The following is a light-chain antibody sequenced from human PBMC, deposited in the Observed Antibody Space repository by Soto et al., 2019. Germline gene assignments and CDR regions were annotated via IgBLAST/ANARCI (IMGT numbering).Light chain of an antibody. CDR3: GSYSNTKSRV. CDR2: EVN. V-gene: IGLV2-14*01. CDR1: SSDVGGYDY. J-gene: IGLJ3*02. Sequence: QSVLTQPASVSGSPGQSITISCTGTSSDVGGYDYVSWYQQYPGKGPKLIIYEVNNRPLGVSSRFSGSKSGNTASLTISGLQADDEADYFCGSYSNTKSRVFGGGTK.